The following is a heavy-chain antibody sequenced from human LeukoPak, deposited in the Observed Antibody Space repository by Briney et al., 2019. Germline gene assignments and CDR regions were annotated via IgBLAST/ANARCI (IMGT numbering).Heavy chain of an antibody. CDR3: ARAIVVVVTAPPYWYFDL. V-gene: IGHV4-4*08. J-gene: IGHJ2*01. CDR2: IYNFGST. Sequence: SETPSLTCTVSGGSISSYYWSWIRQSPGKGLEWVGHIYNFGSTNYNPSLKSRVTISVDTSKNQFSLKLSSVTAADTAVYYCARAIVVVVTAPPYWYFDLWGRGTLVTVSS. D-gene: IGHD2-21*02. CDR1: GGSISSYY.